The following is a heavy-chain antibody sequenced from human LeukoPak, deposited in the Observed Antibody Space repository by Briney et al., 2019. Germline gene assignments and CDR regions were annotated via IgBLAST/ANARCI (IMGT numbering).Heavy chain of an antibody. D-gene: IGHD6-19*01. V-gene: IGHV4-39*01. CDR2: IYYSGST. CDR1: GGSISSSSYY. CDR3: ASLFSGWYRINY. J-gene: IGHJ4*02. Sequence: SSETLSLTCTVSGGSISSSSYYWGWIRQPPGKGLEWIGSIYYSGSTYYNPSLKSRVTISVDTSKNQFSLKLSSATAADTAVYYCASLFSGWYRINYWGQGTLVTVSS.